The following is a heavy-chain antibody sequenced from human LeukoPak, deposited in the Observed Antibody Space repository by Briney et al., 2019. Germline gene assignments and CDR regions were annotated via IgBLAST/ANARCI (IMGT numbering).Heavy chain of an antibody. D-gene: IGHD6-13*01. V-gene: IGHV3-30*03. CDR1: GFTFSSYG. Sequence: GRSLRLSCAASGFTFSSYGMHWVRQAPGKGLEWVAVISYDGSNKYYADSVKGRFTISRDNSKNTLYLQMNSLRAEDTAVYYCARDSRITLYSSSWSNWFDPWGQGTLVTVSS. CDR2: ISYDGSNK. CDR3: ARDSRITLYSSSWSNWFDP. J-gene: IGHJ5*02.